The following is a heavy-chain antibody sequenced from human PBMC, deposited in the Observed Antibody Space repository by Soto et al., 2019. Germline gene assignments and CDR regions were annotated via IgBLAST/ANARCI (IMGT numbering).Heavy chain of an antibody. V-gene: IGHV3-30*18. Sequence: QVQLVESGGGVVQPGRSLRLSCAASGFTFSAFGMHWVRQAPGEGLEWVAVISNDGNHEYYADSVKGRFSISRDNSKNTFYLQMNSLSSEDTAVYFCAKTITTFGGSSTGRGALLDYWGQGILVTVSS. CDR2: ISNDGNHE. CDR3: AKTITTFGGSSTGRGALLDY. J-gene: IGHJ4*02. CDR1: GFTFSAFG. D-gene: IGHD3-3*01.